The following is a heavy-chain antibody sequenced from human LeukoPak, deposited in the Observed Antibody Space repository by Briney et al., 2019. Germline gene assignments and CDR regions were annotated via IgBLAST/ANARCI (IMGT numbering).Heavy chain of an antibody. J-gene: IGHJ4*02. D-gene: IGHD6-19*01. CDR2: IWYDGSNK. CDR3: ARDHSSGWYSDYFDY. Sequence: GGSLRLSCAASGFTFSSYGMHWIRQAPGKGLEWVAVIWYDGSNKYYADSVKGRFTISRDNSKNTLYLQMNSLRAEDTAVYYCARDHSSGWYSDYFDYWGQGTLVTVSS. CDR1: GFTFSSYG. V-gene: IGHV3-33*01.